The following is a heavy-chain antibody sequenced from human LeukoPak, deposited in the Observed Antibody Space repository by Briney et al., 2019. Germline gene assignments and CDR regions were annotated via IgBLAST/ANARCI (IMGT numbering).Heavy chain of an antibody. CDR2: INPNSGGT. Sequence: GASVKVSCKASGYTFTGYYMHWVRPAPGQGLEGMGWINPNSGGTNYAQKFQGRVTITRDTSISTAYMELSRLRSDDTAVYYCARGLWFGELYDAFDIWGQGTMVTVSS. V-gene: IGHV1-2*02. D-gene: IGHD3-10*01. J-gene: IGHJ3*02. CDR1: GYTFTGYY. CDR3: ARGLWFGELYDAFDI.